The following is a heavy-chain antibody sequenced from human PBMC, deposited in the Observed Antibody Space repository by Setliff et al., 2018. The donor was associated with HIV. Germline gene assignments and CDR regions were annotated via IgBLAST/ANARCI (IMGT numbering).Heavy chain of an antibody. V-gene: IGHV3-48*01. CDR1: GFTLTTYS. J-gene: IGHJ4*02. CDR2: ISSSSSTI. D-gene: IGHD3-9*01. CDR3: ARDPYLTY. Sequence: GGSLRLSCAASGFTLTTYSMNWVRQAPGKGLEWVSSISSSSSTIYYADSVKGRFTISRDNAKNSLYLQMNSLRAEDTAVYYCARDPYLTYWGQGTLVTVSS.